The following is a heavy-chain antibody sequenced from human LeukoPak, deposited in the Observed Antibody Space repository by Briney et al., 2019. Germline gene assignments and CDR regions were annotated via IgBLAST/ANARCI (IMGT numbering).Heavy chain of an antibody. CDR2: ISGYNGNT. V-gene: IGHV1-18*01. J-gene: IGHJ4*02. Sequence: ASVKVSCKASGYTLTSYGVSWVRQAPGQGLEWMGWISGYNGNTNYAQNLQGRVTMTIDTSTSTAYMELRSLRSDDTAVYYCARDPAFRGAQMEYWGQGTLVTVSS. CDR3: ARDPAFRGAQMEY. CDR1: GYTLTSYG. D-gene: IGHD3-10*01.